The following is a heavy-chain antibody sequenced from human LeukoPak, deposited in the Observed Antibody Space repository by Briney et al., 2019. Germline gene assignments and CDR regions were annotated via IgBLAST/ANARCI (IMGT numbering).Heavy chain of an antibody. CDR1: GGSFSGYY. Sequence: SETLSLTCAVYGGSFSGYYWGWIRQPPGKGLEWIGEINYSESTNYNPSLKRRVTISVDTSKHHYALKLGSVTAADMAVYYCVIFGLRHLCLFDYWGEGSLV. V-gene: IGHV4-34*01. J-gene: IGHJ4*02. CDR3: VIFGLRHLCLFDY. CDR2: INYSEST. D-gene: IGHD3-16*01.